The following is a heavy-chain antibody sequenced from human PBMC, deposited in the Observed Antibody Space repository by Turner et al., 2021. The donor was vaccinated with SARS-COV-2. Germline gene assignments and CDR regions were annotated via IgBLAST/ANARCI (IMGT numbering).Heavy chain of an antibody. V-gene: IGHV3-21*01. CDR3: ASIAAADPKYYHYYGMDV. CDR2: ISSSSSYI. CDR1: GFTLSSYS. Sequence: EVQLVESGGGLVKPGGSLRLSCAASGFTLSSYSMNWVRQAPGKWLEGLSSISSSSSYIYYADSVKGRFTISRDNAKNSLYLQMNSLRAEDTAVYYCASIAAADPKYYHYYGMDVWGQGTTVTVSS. J-gene: IGHJ6*02. D-gene: IGHD6-13*01.